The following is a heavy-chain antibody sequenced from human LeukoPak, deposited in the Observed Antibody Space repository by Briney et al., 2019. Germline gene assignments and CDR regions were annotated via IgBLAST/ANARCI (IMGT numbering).Heavy chain of an antibody. CDR2: IKSKSERGTT. CDR3: TSNLYCSTSSCYTLDN. V-gene: IGHV3-15*01. Sequence: PGRSLRLSCAASALTFSNGWMSWVRQAPGKGLEWVGRIKSKSERGTTDYAAPVKGRSTIPREGSTKTVCPHINSMKTEDTAVYFCTSNLYCSTSSCYTLDNWGQGTLVAVSP. D-gene: IGHD2-2*02. CDR1: ALTFSNGW. J-gene: IGHJ4*02.